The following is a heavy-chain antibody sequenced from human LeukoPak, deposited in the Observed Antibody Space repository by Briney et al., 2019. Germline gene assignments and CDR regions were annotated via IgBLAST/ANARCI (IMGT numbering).Heavy chain of an antibody. J-gene: IGHJ4*02. CDR3: ARDPRGYGGYQPDY. CDR2: IWYDDREK. V-gene: IGHV3-33*01. D-gene: IGHD4-17*01. CDR1: GFTFSNYD. Sequence: GGSLRLSCTASGFTFSNYDMHWVRQAPGEGLEWVAFIWYDDREKKYADSVKGRFTISRDNSKDTVYLQMNSLRAEDTAVYYCARDPRGYGGYQPDYWGQGTLVTVSS.